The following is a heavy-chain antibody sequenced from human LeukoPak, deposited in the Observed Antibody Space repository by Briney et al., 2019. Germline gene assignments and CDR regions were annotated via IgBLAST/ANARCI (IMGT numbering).Heavy chain of an antibody. V-gene: IGHV3-7*01. J-gene: IGHJ4*02. D-gene: IGHD3-10*01. CDR3: ASGPIWSGELLED. CDR1: GFTFSSYY. CDR2: IKQDGSEK. Sequence: GGTLRLSCAASGFTFSSYYMNWVRQAPGKGREGVANIKQDGSEKYYVGSVRGRFTISRDNARNSLYLQMSSLRADDTAVYYWASGPIWSGELLEDWGQGTLVTVSS.